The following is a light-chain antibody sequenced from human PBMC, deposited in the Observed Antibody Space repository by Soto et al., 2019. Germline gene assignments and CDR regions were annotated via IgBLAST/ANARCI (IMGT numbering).Light chain of an antibody. V-gene: IGKV3-20*01. CDR1: QSVSSSY. CDR2: GAS. Sequence: EIVLTQSPGTLSLSPGERATLSCRASQSVSSSYLAWYQQKPGQAPRLLIYGASSRATGIPDRFSGSGSGTDFTLTISRLEHEDCAVYYCQQFGNSPYTFGQVTRMEIK. J-gene: IGKJ2*01. CDR3: QQFGNSPYT.